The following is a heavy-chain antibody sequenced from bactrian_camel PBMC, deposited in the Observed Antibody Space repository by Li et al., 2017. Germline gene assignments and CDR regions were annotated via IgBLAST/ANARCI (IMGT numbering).Heavy chain of an antibody. CDR1: RYPHSRNC. J-gene: IGHJ4*01. V-gene: IGHV3S1*01. D-gene: IGHD2*01. CDR2: TYTSGGNT. Sequence: HVQLVESGGGSVQAGESLKLFCEASRYPHSRNCMGYFRQAPGGEREGVAVTYTSGGNTYYADSVKGRFTISVDNAKNAVVLFMNNLKPEDTAVYYCAAGRDQSGGGWYMVPPLSSEDFNYWGRGPRSPSP.